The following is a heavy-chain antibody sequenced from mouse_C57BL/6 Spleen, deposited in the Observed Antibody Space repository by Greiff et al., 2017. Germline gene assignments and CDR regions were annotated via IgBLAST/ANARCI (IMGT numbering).Heavy chain of an antibody. Sequence: QVQLKQPGAELVKPGASVKLSCKASGYTFTSYWMHWVKQRPGQGLEWIGMIHPNSGSTNYNEKFKSKATLTVDKSSSTAYMQLSSLTSEDSAVYYCAPLITTVVAGYWGQGTTLTVSS. CDR3: APLITTVVAGY. D-gene: IGHD1-1*01. CDR1: GYTFTSYW. CDR2: IHPNSGST. V-gene: IGHV1-64*01. J-gene: IGHJ2*01.